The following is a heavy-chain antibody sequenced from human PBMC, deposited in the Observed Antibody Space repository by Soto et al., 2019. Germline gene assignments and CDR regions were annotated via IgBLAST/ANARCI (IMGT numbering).Heavy chain of an antibody. CDR1: GGSISSSAYS. CDR3: ASPPSSSWYFHYYGMDV. D-gene: IGHD6-13*01. J-gene: IGHJ6*02. Sequence: PSETLSLTCSVSGGSISSSAYSWDWIRQPPGKGLEWIGSISYSGSTYYNPSLNSRVTISVDPSKNQLSLKLSSVTAADTALYYCASPPSSSWYFHYYGMDVWGQGTTVTVS. V-gene: IGHV4-39*01. CDR2: ISYSGST.